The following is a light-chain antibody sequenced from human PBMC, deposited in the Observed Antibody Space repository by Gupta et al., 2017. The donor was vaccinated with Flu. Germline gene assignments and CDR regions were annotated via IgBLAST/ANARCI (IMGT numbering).Light chain of an antibody. CDR1: SSDVGTYNY. CDR2: DVN. Sequence: QSALTQPRPVSVSPGQSVPLSCTGTSSDVGTYNYVSWYQQHPGKAPKLIIYDVNKRPSGVPDRFSGSKSGNKASLTISGLQGENEADYYCYSYAGRKTVVFGGGTKLTVL. J-gene: IGLJ2*01. V-gene: IGLV2-11*01. CDR3: YSYAGRKTVV.